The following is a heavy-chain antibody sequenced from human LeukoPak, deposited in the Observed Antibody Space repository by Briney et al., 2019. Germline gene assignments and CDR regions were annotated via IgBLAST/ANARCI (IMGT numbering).Heavy chain of an antibody. V-gene: IGHV3-48*03. CDR1: GFSLRSSE. CDR3: ARDTVNGPFVISLDL. CDR2: INSADNVE. J-gene: IGHJ5*02. Sequence: PGGSLRLSCAASGFSLRSSEMNWVRQAPGKGPEWVAHINSADNVEYYTDSVRGRFTMSRDNAKDLLYLHLNSLRDEDTAVYHCARDTVNGPFVISLDLWGQGVLVTVSS. D-gene: IGHD2-8*01.